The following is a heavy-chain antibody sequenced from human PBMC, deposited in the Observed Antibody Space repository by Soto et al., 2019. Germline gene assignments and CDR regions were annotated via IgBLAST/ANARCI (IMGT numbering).Heavy chain of an antibody. Sequence: SETLSLTCTVSGGSISSGDYYWSWIRQPPGKGLEWIGYIYYSGSTNYNPSLKSRVTISVDTSKNQFSLKLSSVTAADTAVYYCARQGIATAGTSLDYWGQGTLVTVSS. CDR3: ARQGIATAGTSLDY. CDR1: GGSISSGDYY. V-gene: IGHV4-30-4*01. D-gene: IGHD6-13*01. J-gene: IGHJ4*02. CDR2: IYYSGST.